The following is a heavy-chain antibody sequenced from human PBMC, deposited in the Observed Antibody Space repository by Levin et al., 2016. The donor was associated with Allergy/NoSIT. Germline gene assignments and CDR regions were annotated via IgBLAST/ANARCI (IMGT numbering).Heavy chain of an antibody. V-gene: IGHV3-33*01. D-gene: IGHD5-24*01. CDR3: ARDRGMATITEGYYYGMDV. CDR1: GFTFSSYG. J-gene: IGHJ6*02. CDR2: IWYDGSNK. Sequence: GGSLRLSCAASGFTFSSYGMHWVRQAPGKGLEWVAVIWYDGSNKYYADSVKGRFTISRDNSKNTLYLQMNSLRAEDTAVYYCARDRGMATITEGYYYGMDVWGQGTTVTVSS.